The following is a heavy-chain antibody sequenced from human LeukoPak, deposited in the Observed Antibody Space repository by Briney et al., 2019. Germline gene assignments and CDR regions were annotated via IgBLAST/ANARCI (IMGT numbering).Heavy chain of an antibody. Sequence: SETLSLTCAVYGGSFSGFYCGWIRPPPGGGLGWSGEINQSGSTNYHPSLKSRVIISVNTSKSQFSLKLSSVTAADTAVYYCARGVDSYGYGDYWGQGTLVTVSS. CDR2: INQSGST. V-gene: IGHV4-34*01. D-gene: IGHD5-18*01. CDR3: ARGVDSYGYGDY. CDR1: GGSFSGFY. J-gene: IGHJ4*02.